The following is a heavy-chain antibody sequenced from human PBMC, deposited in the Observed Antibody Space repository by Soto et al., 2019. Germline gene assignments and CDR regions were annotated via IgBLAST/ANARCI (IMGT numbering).Heavy chain of an antibody. Sequence: ASETLSLTCAVSGGSISSGGYSWSWIRQPPGKGLEWIGYIYHSGSTYYNPSLKSRVTISVDRSKRQFSLRLRSVTAADTAVYFCARGHRMVTQGGGKFYYYVYGMDVWGQGTTVTVSS. CDR1: GGSISSGGYS. CDR2: IYHSGST. D-gene: IGHD2-21*02. J-gene: IGHJ6*02. V-gene: IGHV4-30-2*01. CDR3: ARGHRMVTQGGGKFYYYVYGMDV.